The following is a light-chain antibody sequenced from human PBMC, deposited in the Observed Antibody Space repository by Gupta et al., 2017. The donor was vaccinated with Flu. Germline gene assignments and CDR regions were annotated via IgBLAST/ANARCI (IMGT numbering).Light chain of an antibody. CDR3: MQSTQWPRT. Sequence: ISFRSSQSLVDSAGNTYLNWFHQRPGQSPRRLIYRVSNRDSGVPDRFSGSGSGTDFTLKINRVEAEDVGVYYCMQSTQWPRTFGQGTKLEIK. J-gene: IGKJ2*01. CDR2: RVS. CDR1: QSLVDSAGNTY. V-gene: IGKV2-30*01.